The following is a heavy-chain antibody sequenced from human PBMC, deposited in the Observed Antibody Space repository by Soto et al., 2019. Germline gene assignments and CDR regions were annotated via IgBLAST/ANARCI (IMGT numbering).Heavy chain of an antibody. Sequence: PSETLSLTCTVSGASLRSGSYYWSWIRQPPGKALEWIGYISHSGRTNYDPSIKSRLTMSVDTSQNQFSLQLNSVTAADTAVYYCSYGYSFDYWGQGTLVTVSS. CDR1: GASLRSGSYY. D-gene: IGHD3-10*01. V-gene: IGHV4-61*01. CDR3: SYGYSFDY. J-gene: IGHJ4*02. CDR2: ISHSGRT.